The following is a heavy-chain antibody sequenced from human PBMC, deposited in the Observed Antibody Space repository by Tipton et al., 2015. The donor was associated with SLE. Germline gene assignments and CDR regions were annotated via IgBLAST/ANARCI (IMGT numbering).Heavy chain of an antibody. Sequence: TLSLTCTVSGGSISSSSYYWGWIRQPPGKGREWIGSIYYSGSTYYNPSLKSRVTISVDTSKNQFSLKLSSVTAADTAVYYCARERGDYGDYFDYWGQGTLVTVSS. D-gene: IGHD4-17*01. J-gene: IGHJ4*02. V-gene: IGHV4-39*02. CDR2: IYYSGST. CDR1: GGSISSSSYY. CDR3: ARERGDYGDYFDY.